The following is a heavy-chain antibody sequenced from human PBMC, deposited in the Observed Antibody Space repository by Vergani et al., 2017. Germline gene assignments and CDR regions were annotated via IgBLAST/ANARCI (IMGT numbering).Heavy chain of an antibody. CDR3: ARDSSGWYDSSWFDP. CDR1: GFTFSSYS. J-gene: IGHJ5*02. CDR2: ISSSSSYI. V-gene: IGHV3-21*04. Sequence: EVQLVESGGGLVKPGGSLRLSCAASGFTFSSYSMNWVRQAPGKGLEWVSSISSSSSYIYYADSVKGRFTISRDNAKNSLYLQMNSLRAEDTAVYYCARDSSGWYDSSWFDPWGQGTLVTVSS. D-gene: IGHD6-19*01.